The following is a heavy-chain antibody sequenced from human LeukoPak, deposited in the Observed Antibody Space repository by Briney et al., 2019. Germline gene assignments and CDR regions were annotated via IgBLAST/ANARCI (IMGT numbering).Heavy chain of an antibody. V-gene: IGHV3-21*01. CDR2: ISSSSSYI. J-gene: IGHJ4*02. Sequence: GGSLRLSCAASGFTFGSYSMNWVRQAPGKGLEWVSSISSSSSYIYYADSVKGRFTISRDNAKNSLYLQMNSLRAEDTAVYYCVPSSSAPDFDYWGQGTLVTVSS. CDR3: VPSSSAPDFDY. D-gene: IGHD6-6*01. CDR1: GFTFGSYS.